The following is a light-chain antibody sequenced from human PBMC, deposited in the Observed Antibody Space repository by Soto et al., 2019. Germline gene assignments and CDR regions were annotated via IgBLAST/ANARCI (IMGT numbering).Light chain of an antibody. V-gene: IGKV3-20*01. CDR1: QSVRSSY. J-gene: IGKJ4*01. CDR3: QQYGSSPT. Sequence: EIVLTQSPGTLSLSPGERATLSCRASQSVRSSYLAWYQQKPGQAPRLLLYGASSRAAGIPDRFSGSGSGTYFTLTISRLEPEDLAVYYCQQYGSSPTFGGGTKVEIK. CDR2: GAS.